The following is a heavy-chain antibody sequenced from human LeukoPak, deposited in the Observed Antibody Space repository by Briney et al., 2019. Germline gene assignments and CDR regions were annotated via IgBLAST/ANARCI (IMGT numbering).Heavy chain of an antibody. J-gene: IGHJ4*02. CDR1: GFTLDDSA. V-gene: IGHV3-9*01. D-gene: IGHD4-23*01. CDR3: AKIDYGGSD. CDR2: ISWSSVSI. Sequence: GGSLRLSCAASGFTLDDSAMHWVRQAPGKGLEWVSGISWSSVSIGYADSVRGRFTISRDNAKNSLYLQMNSLRPEDTAFYYCAKIDYGGSDWGQGTLVTVSS.